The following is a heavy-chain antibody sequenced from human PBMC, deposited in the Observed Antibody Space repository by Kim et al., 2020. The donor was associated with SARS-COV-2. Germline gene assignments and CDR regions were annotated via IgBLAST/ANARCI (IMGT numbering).Heavy chain of an antibody. D-gene: IGHD5-18*01. CDR2: ISSSSSTI. V-gene: IGHV3-48*02. Sequence: GGSLRLSCAASGFTFSSYSMNWVRQAPGKGLEWVSYISSSSSTIYYADSVKGRFTISRDNAKNSLYLQMNSLRDEDTAVYYCASSELGRGYSYAKIPYYYGMDVWGQGTTVTVSS. CDR3: ASSELGRGYSYAKIPYYYGMDV. J-gene: IGHJ6*02. CDR1: GFTFSSYS.